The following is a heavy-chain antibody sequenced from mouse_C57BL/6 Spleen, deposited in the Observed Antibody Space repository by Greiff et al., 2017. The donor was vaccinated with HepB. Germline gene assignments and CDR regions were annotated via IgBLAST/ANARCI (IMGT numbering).Heavy chain of an antibody. CDR2: IDPNSGGT. Sequence: QVQLLQPGAELVKPGASVTLSCKASGYTFTSYWMHWVKQSPGRGLEWIGRIDPNSGGTTYNEKFKSKATLTVDKPSSTAYMQLSSLTSDDSAVYYCARSTAQALYAMDYRGQGTSVTVSS. CDR3: ARSTAQALYAMDY. CDR1: GYTFTSYW. V-gene: IGHV1-72*01. J-gene: IGHJ4*01. D-gene: IGHD3-2*02.